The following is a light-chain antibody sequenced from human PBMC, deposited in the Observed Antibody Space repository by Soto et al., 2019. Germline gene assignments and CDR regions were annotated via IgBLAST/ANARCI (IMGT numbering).Light chain of an antibody. J-gene: IGKJ4*01. CDR1: QSVSSNY. Sequence: EIVLTQSPDTLSLSPGQRATLSCRASQSVSSNYLAWYQQKPGQAPKVLIYRASIRATGIPDRFSGSGSGTDVTLTISRLEPEDSAVYYCQQYVSIPLTFGGGTKVDIK. CDR3: QQYVSIPLT. CDR2: RAS. V-gene: IGKV3-20*01.